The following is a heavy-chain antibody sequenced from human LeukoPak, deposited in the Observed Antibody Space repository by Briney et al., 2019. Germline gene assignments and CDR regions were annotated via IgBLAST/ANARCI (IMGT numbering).Heavy chain of an antibody. V-gene: IGHV4-30-4*08. CDR3: ARYYYGSGSYYNVDYYYYMDV. CDR2: IYYSGST. D-gene: IGHD3-10*01. Sequence: SETLSLTCTVSGGSISSGDYYWSWIRQPPGKGLEWIGYIYYSGSTYYNPSLKSRVTISVDTSKNQFSLKLSSVTAADTAVYYCARYYYGSGSYYNVDYYYYMDVWGTGTTVTVSS. CDR1: GGSISSGDYY. J-gene: IGHJ6*03.